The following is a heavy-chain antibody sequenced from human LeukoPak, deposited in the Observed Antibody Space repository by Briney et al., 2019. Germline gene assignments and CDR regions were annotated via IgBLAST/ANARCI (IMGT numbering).Heavy chain of an antibody. V-gene: IGHV4-61*02. Sequence: SETLSLTCTVSGGSISSGSYYWSWIRQPAGKGLEWIGRIYTSGSTNYNPSLKSRVTISVDTSKNQFSLKLSSVTAADTAVYYCAREGLRPGRAFDIWGQGTMVTVSS. D-gene: IGHD3-10*01. CDR3: AREGLRPGRAFDI. J-gene: IGHJ3*02. CDR1: GGSISSGSYY. CDR2: IYTSGST.